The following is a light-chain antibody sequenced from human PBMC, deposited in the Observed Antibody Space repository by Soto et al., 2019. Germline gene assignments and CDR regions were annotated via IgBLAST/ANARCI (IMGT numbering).Light chain of an antibody. J-gene: IGKJ5*01. CDR2: GAS. Sequence: DIQMTQSPSSLSASVGDRVTITCRASQGISSFVAWYQQKPGKVPRLLISGASTLQSGVPSRFSGSGSGTDFTLTITSLQPEDVAIYYCQKYSSVITFGQGTRLEMK. CDR3: QKYSSVIT. V-gene: IGKV1-27*01. CDR1: QGISSF.